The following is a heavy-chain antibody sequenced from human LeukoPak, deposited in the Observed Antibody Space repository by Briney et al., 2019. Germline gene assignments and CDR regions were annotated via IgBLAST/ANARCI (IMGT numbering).Heavy chain of an antibody. CDR3: AKERRIAAAGIHFDY. J-gene: IGHJ4*02. Sequence: GGSLRLSCAASGFTFSSYGMHWVRQAPGKGLEWVAVIWYDGSNKYYADSVKGRFTISRDNSKNMLYLQMNSLRAEDTAVYYCAKERRIAAAGIHFDYWGQGTLVTVSS. D-gene: IGHD6-13*01. V-gene: IGHV3-30*02. CDR2: IWYDGSNK. CDR1: GFTFSSYG.